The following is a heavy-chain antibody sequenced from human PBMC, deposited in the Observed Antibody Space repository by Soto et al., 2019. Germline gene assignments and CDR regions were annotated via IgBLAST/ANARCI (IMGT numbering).Heavy chain of an antibody. Sequence: SLRLSCAASGFTFDDYAMHWVRQAPGKGLEWVSGISWNSGSIGYADSVKGRFTISRDNAKNSLYLQMNSLRAEDTALYYCARFLEWLLSSNYYYGMDVWGQGTTVTAP. CDR2: ISWNSGSI. J-gene: IGHJ6*02. V-gene: IGHV3-9*01. D-gene: IGHD3-3*01. CDR1: GFTFDDYA. CDR3: ARFLEWLLSSNYYYGMDV.